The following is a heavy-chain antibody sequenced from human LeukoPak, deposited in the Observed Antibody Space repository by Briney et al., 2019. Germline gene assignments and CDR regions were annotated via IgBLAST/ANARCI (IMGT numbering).Heavy chain of an antibody. V-gene: IGHV4-59*01. Sequence: SETLSLTCTVSGGSISSYYWSWNRQPPGKGLEWIGYIYYSGSTNYNPSLKSRVTISVDTSKNQFSLKLSSVTAADTAVYYCARVRRGYSGFRNGMDVWGQGTTVTVSS. CDR3: ARVRRGYSGFRNGMDV. D-gene: IGHD5-12*01. J-gene: IGHJ6*02. CDR2: IYYSGST. CDR1: GGSISSYY.